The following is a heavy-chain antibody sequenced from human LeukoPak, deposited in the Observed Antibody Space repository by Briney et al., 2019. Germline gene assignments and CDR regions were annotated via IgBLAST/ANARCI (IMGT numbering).Heavy chain of an antibody. Sequence: SGGSLRPSCAASGFTVSSYAMSWVRQAPGMGLQLVSAIDIGGGSTYSADSVKGRFTISRDNSKNTLYLQMNSLRAEDTALYYCARGYFDWLSALDYWGQGTLVTVSS. J-gene: IGHJ4*02. D-gene: IGHD3-9*01. CDR3: ARGYFDWLSALDY. CDR2: IDIGGGST. V-gene: IGHV3-23*01. CDR1: GFTVSSYA.